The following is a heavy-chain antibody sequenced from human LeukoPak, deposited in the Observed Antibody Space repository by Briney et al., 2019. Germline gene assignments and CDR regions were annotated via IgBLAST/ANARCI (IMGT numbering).Heavy chain of an antibody. D-gene: IGHD1-26*01. Sequence: GASVKVSCKASGGTFSSYAISWVRQAPGQGLEWMGGIIPIFGTANYAQKFQGRVTITADKSTSTAYMELSSLRSEDTAVYYCARGFWEHPFPRYYFDYWGQGTLVTVSS. V-gene: IGHV1-69*06. J-gene: IGHJ4*02. CDR1: GGTFSSYA. CDR3: ARGFWEHPFPRYYFDY. CDR2: IIPIFGTA.